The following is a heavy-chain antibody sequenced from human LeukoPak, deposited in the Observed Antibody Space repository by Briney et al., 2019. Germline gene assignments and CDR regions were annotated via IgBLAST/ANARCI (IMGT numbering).Heavy chain of an antibody. CDR2: IYSGGST. V-gene: IGHV3-53*01. CDR3: ARGYCGGDCYASAFDI. Sequence: GGSLRLSCAASGFTVSSNYMSWVRRAPGKGLEGVTVIYSGGSTYYADSVKGRFTISRDNSKNTLYLQMNSLRAEDTAVYYCARGYCGGDCYASAFDIWGQGTMVTVSS. D-gene: IGHD2-21*01. CDR1: GFTVSSNY. J-gene: IGHJ3*02.